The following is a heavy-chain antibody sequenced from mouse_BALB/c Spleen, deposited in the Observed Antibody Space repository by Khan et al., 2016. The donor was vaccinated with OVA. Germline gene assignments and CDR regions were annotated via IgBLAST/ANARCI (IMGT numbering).Heavy chain of an antibody. J-gene: IGHJ2*01. CDR3: ARVITRDY. CDR2: INPSNGRT. V-gene: IGHV1S81*02. CDR1: GYTFTSYW. Sequence: VQLQQPGAELVKPGASVKLSCKASGYTFTSYWMHWVKQRPGQGLEWIGEINPSNGRTNYNEKFKSKATLTVDKSSSPAYMQLSSPTTEDSAVYYCARVITRDYWGQGTTLTVSS. D-gene: IGHD6-1*01.